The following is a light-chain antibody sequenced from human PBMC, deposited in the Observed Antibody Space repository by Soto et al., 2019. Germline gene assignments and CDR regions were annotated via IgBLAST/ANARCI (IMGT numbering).Light chain of an antibody. CDR3: QQCHRYLT. V-gene: IGKV1-5*03. Sequence: DIQMTQSPSTLSGSVGDRVTITCRASQTISSWLAWYQQKPGKAPKLLIYKASTLKSGVPSRFSGSGSGTEFTLTISSLQPDDIATYYCQQCHRYLTFGQGTKVDNK. CDR2: KAS. CDR1: QTISSW. J-gene: IGKJ1*01.